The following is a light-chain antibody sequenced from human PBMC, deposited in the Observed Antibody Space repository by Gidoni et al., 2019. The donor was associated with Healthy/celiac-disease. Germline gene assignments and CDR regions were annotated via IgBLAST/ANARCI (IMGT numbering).Light chain of an antibody. CDR3: AAWDDSLNGPV. CDR2: SNN. Sequence: QSVLTQPPSASGTPGQRVPISCSGSSSNIGSNTVNWYQQLPGTAPKLLIYSNNQRPPGVPDRFSGSKYGTSASLAISGLQSEDEADYYCAAWDDSLNGPVFGGGTKLTVL. CDR1: SSNIGSNT. V-gene: IGLV1-44*01. J-gene: IGLJ2*01.